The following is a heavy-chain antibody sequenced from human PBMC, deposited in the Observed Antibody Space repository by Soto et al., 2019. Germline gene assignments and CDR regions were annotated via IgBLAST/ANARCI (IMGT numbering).Heavy chain of an antibody. CDR2: IFYSGST. V-gene: IGHV4-61*01. D-gene: IGHD1-26*01. J-gene: IGHJ4*02. Sequence: VQLQESGPGLVKPSETLSLTCTVSGGSVSSGSYHWSWIRQSPGKGPEWIGSIFYSGSTKYSPSLRGRVTISVDTSKDQFSLRLSSVTAADTAVYYCARAKWDLFYFDYWGQGTLVTVSS. CDR1: GGSVSSGSYH. CDR3: ARAKWDLFYFDY.